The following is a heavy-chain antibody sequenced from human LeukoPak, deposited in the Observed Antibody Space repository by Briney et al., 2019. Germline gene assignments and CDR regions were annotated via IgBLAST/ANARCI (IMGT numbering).Heavy chain of an antibody. CDR3: ARVCYDTNYYYGMDV. J-gene: IGHJ6*02. V-gene: IGHV3-11*01. CDR2: ISSSGSTI. Sequence: PGGSLRLSCAASGFTFSSYAMSWIRQAPGKGLEWVSYISSSGSTIYYADSVKGRFTISRDNAKNSLYLQMNSLRAEDTAVYYCARVCYDTNYYYGMDVWGQGTTVTVSS. D-gene: IGHD5-12*01. CDR1: GFTFSSYA.